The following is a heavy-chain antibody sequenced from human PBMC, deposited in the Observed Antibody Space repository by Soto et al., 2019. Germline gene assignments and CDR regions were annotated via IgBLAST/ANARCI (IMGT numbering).Heavy chain of an antibody. CDR3: ARLSFDGSSSLSYYYYMDV. V-gene: IGHV4-59*08. J-gene: IGHJ6*03. D-gene: IGHD6-6*01. CDR1: GGSISSYY. Sequence: SETLSLTCTVSGGSISSYYWSWIRQPPGKGLEWIGYIYYSGSTNYNPSLKSRVTISVDTSKNQFSLKLSSVTAADTAVYYCARLSFDGSSSLSYYYYMDVWGKGTTVTVSS. CDR2: IYYSGST.